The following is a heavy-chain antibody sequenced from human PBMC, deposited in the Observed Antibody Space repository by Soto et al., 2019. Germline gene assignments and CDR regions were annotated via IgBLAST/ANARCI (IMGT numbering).Heavy chain of an antibody. CDR3: ARDYYGSGSPPLGY. Sequence: PSETLSLTCAVSGGSISSSSYYWGWIRQPPGKGLEWIGYIYYSGSTYYNPSLKSRVTISVDRSKNQFSLKLSSVTAADTAVYYCARDYYGSGSPPLGYWGQGTLVTVSS. V-gene: IGHV4-39*07. D-gene: IGHD3-10*01. J-gene: IGHJ4*02. CDR1: GGSISSSSYY. CDR2: IYYSGST.